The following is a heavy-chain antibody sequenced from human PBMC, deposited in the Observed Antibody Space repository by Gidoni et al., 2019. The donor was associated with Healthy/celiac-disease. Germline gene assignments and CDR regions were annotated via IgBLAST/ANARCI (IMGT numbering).Heavy chain of an antibody. V-gene: IGHV3-33*01. CDR2: IWYDGSNK. CDR3: ARGYYYYYGMDV. Sequence: QVQLVASWGGVVQPGRSLSLPCAASGFTFRTYGMHWVRQAPGKGVEGLAVIWYDGSNKYYADSVKSRFTISRDNSKNTLYLQMNSLRAEDTAVYYCARGYYYYYGMDVWGQGTTVTVSS. J-gene: IGHJ6*02. CDR1: GFTFRTYG.